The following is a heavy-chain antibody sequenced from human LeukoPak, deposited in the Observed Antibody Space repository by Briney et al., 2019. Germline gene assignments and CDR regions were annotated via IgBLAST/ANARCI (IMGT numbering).Heavy chain of an antibody. D-gene: IGHD5-18*01. CDR1: GFSFDDYV. Sequence: GGSLRLSCVASGFSFDDYVMHWVRQAPGKGLEWVSFISWSSNSVAYADSVRGRFTISRDNAKNSLYLQMNSLRAEDTALYYCARERYSYGQGRFDYWGQGTLVTVSS. V-gene: IGHV3-9*01. J-gene: IGHJ4*02. CDR2: ISWSSNSV. CDR3: ARERYSYGQGRFDY.